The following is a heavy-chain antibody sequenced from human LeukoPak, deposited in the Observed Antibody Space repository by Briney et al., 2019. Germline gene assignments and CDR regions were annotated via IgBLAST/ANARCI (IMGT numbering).Heavy chain of an antibody. J-gene: IGHJ5*02. D-gene: IGHD2-15*01. Sequence: SETLSLTCTVSGGSISTYYWTWIRQPPGKGLEWIGYIYYSGCTNYNPSLKSRVTISVDTSKNQFSLKLSSVTAADTAVYYCARAYCSGGTCYSSRGMFDPWGQGTLVTVSS. CDR3: ARAYCSGGTCYSSRGMFDP. V-gene: IGHV4-59*01. CDR2: IYYSGCT. CDR1: GGSISTYY.